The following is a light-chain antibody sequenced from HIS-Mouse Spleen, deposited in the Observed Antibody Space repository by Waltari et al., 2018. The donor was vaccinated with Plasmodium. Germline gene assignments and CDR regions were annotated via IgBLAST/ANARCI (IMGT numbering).Light chain of an antibody. Sequence: QSVLTQPPSVSGAPGQRVTISCTGSSSNIGAGYDVHWYQQLPGTAPKRLLYGSSNRPSGVPDRFFGAKSGTAASRAITGLQAEDEADYYCQSYDSSLSGYVFGTGTKVTVL. CDR3: QSYDSSLSGYV. J-gene: IGLJ1*01. CDR2: GSS. CDR1: SSNIGAGYD. V-gene: IGLV1-40*01.